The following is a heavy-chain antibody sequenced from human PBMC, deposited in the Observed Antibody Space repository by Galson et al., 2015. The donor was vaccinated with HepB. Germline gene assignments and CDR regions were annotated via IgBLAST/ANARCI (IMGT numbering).Heavy chain of an antibody. CDR2: ISSTGTTI. J-gene: IGHJ2*01. CDR1: GFIFSTYT. V-gene: IGHV3-48*02. CDR3: VRVAIDTTIFRGYWYFDR. D-gene: IGHD5-18*01. Sequence: SLRLSCAASGFIFSTYTFNWVRRAPGKDLEWISYISSTGTTIYYADSVKGRFTISRANAENSLSLRMSSLRDEDKAVYYCVRVAIDTTIFRGYWYFDRWGRGTLVTVSS.